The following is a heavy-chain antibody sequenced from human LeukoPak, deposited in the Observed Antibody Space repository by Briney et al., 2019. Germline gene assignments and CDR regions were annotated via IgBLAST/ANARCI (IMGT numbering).Heavy chain of an antibody. CDR3: AKDQGDAPYSNYLPVGPIDY. Sequence: GGSLRLSCAASGFTFSSYAMSWVRQAPGKGLEWVAVISYDGSNKYYADSVKGRFTISRDNSKNTLYLQMNSLRAEDTAVYYCAKDQGDAPYSNYLPVGPIDYWGQGTLVTVSS. CDR2: ISYDGSNK. J-gene: IGHJ4*02. D-gene: IGHD4-11*01. V-gene: IGHV3-30*18. CDR1: GFTFSSYA.